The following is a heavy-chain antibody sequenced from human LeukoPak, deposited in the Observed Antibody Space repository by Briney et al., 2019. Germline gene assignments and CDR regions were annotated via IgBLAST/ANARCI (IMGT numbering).Heavy chain of an antibody. D-gene: IGHD3-22*01. V-gene: IGHV3-48*01. CDR3: ARDLHYYDSSGYSLAGY. CDR1: GFTFSSYS. CDR2: ISSSSNTI. J-gene: IGHJ4*02. Sequence: GGSLRLSCAASGFTFSSYSMNWVRQAPGKGLEWVSYISSSSNTIYYADSVKGRFTISRDNAKNSLYLQMNSLRAEDTAVYYCARDLHYYDSSGYSLAGYWGQGALVTVSS.